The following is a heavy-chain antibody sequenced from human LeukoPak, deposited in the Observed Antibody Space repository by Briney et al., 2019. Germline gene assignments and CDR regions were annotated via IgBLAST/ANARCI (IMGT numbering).Heavy chain of an antibody. CDR1: GYTHTSYG. V-gene: IGHV1-2*02. J-gene: IGHJ4*02. CDR2: VNPNTGGK. D-gene: IGHD2-21*01. CDR3: ARVEIAGSRLHLLDY. Sequence: VSVNVSCKASGYTHTSYGISWVGQAPGHGLEWMGWVNPNTGGKQYVEKFRGRVTMTRDTSLSTAYMELTRLTSDDTAVYFCARVEIAGSRLHLLDYWGQGTLVTVSS.